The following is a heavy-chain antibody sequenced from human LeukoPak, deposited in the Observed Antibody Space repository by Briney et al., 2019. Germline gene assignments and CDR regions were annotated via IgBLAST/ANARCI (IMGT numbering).Heavy chain of an antibody. CDR1: GFTFSSYS. Sequence: GGSLRLSCAASGFTFSSYSMNWVRQAPGKGLEWVSSISSSSSYIYYADSVKGRFTISRDNAKNSLYLQMNSLRVEDTAVYYCARVKDSSGGMDVWGQGTTVTVSS. D-gene: IGHD6-19*01. CDR3: ARVKDSSGGMDV. V-gene: IGHV3-21*01. CDR2: ISSSSSYI. J-gene: IGHJ6*02.